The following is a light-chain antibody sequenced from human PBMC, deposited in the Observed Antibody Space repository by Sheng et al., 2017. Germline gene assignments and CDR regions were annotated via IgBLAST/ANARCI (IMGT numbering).Light chain of an antibody. CDR3: QQYDNWPEGT. J-gene: IGKJ1*01. CDR2: GAS. V-gene: IGKV3-15*01. Sequence: ETVMTQSPATLSVSPGERATLSCRASQSVSSNLAWYQQKPGQAPRLVIYGASTRATGIPARFSGSGSGTEFTLTISSLQSADFAVYYCQQYDNWPEGTFGQGTRVEIK. CDR1: QSVSSN.